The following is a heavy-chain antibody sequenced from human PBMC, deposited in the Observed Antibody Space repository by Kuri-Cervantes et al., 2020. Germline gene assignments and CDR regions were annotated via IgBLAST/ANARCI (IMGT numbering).Heavy chain of an antibody. CDR1: GFTFSSYG. V-gene: IGHV3-33*03. CDR2: IWYDASNK. J-gene: IGHJ6*02. Sequence: GGSLRLSCAASGFTFSSYGMHWVRQAPGKGLEWVAVIWYDASNKYYADSVKGRFTISRDNANHSLHLQMSSLRAEDTAFYYCAKDLGAYGYHYGMDVWGQGTTVTFSS. D-gene: IGHD5-12*01. CDR3: AKDLGAYGYHYGMDV.